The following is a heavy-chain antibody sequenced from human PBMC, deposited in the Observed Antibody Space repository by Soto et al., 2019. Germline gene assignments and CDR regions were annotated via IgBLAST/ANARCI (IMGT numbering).Heavy chain of an antibody. J-gene: IGHJ1*01. CDR2: INHSGST. CDR1: GGSFSGYY. D-gene: IGHD2-15*01. V-gene: IGHV4-34*01. Sequence: QVQLQQWGAGLLKPSETLSLTCAVYGGSFSGYYWSWIRQPPGKGLEWIGEINHSGSTNYNPSLKSRVTISVDTSKNQFSLKLSSVTAADTAVYYCARWAPSYCSGGSCYSGTGYFQHWGQGTLVTVSS. CDR3: ARWAPSYCSGGSCYSGTGYFQH.